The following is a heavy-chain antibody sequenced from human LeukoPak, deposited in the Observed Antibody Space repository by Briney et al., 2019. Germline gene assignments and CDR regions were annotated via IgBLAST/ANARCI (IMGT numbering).Heavy chain of an antibody. CDR3: GRGHRFCSRGNCNSPVDY. D-gene: IGHD2-15*01. Sequence: TGGSLRLSCAASGFTFSSYAMTWVRQAPGKGLEWVSTISGLGGTSYYADSVKGRLTISRDNSKNTLYLQMNSLRAEDTAVYYCGRGHRFCSRGNCNSPVDYWGQGTLVTVSS. V-gene: IGHV3-23*01. CDR2: ISGLGGTS. CDR1: GFTFSSYA. J-gene: IGHJ4*02.